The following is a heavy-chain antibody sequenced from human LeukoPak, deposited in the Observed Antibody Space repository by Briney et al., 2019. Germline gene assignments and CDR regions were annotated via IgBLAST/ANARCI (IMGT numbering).Heavy chain of an antibody. CDR1: RFTFSSYS. CDR3: ARRYCSGGSCYPDAFDI. Sequence: GGSLRLSCAASRFTFSSYSMNWVRQAPGKGLEWVSYIISSSSTIYYADSVKGRFTISRDNAKNSLYLQMNSLRAEDTAVYYCARRYCSGGSCYPDAFDIWGQGTMVTVSS. CDR2: IISSSSTI. V-gene: IGHV3-48*01. D-gene: IGHD2-15*01. J-gene: IGHJ3*02.